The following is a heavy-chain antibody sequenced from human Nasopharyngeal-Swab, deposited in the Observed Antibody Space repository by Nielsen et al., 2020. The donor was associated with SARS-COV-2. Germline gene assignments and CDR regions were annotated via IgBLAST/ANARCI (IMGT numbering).Heavy chain of an antibody. CDR1: GDRVSRNNAA. J-gene: IGHJ6*02. D-gene: IGHD3-10*01. CDR2: TYYRSQWYS. Sequence: SQTLSLTCAISGDRVSRNNAAWNWIRQSPSRGLEWLGRTYYRSQWYSDYAVSVKSRITINPDTAKNQFYLQLNSVTPEDTAVYYCARDRGALNVWGQGTTVTVSS. CDR3: ARDRGALNV. V-gene: IGHV6-1*01.